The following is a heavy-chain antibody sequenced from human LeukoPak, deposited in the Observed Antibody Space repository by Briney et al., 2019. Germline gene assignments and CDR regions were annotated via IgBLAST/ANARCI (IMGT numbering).Heavy chain of an antibody. V-gene: IGHV4-34*01. CDR3: ARGHTTINMMVVIFTSANYYLDY. J-gene: IGHJ4*02. CDR2: INHHGST. CDR1: GGSFSDYY. Sequence: SETLSLTCAVYGGSFSDYYWTWIRQPPGKGLEWIGEINHHGSTNYNPSLKSRVTISVDTSKSQFSLKLKSVTAADTAVYYCARGHTTINMMVVIFTSANYYLDYWGQRTRVTVSS. D-gene: IGHD3-22*01.